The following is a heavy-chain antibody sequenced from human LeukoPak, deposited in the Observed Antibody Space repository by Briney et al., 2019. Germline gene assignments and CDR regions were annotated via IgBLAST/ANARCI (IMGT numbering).Heavy chain of an antibody. CDR1: GITFSNYA. D-gene: IGHD5-18*01. Sequence: GGSLRLSCVASGITFSNYAVSWVRQAPDKGLDWVSVISGSAHKICYADSVKGRFTISRDNSENIVYLQVNNLRAEDTALYYCAGRITGYSSGYVYWGQGTLVTVSS. V-gene: IGHV3-23*01. J-gene: IGHJ4*02. CDR3: AGRITGYSSGYVY. CDR2: ISGSAHKI.